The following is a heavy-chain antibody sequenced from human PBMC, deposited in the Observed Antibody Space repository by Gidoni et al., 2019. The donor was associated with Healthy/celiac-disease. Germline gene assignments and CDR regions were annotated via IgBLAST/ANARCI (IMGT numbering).Heavy chain of an antibody. Sequence: DGQLVAYGGGVVQHGGSLTPSCEASGSTFDDYTMHWVRQATGEGLEWVSLIRWDGGSTYYEEDVKGRFTISRDNSKTYLYLQMNSLRKEDTALYDCAKDKDASGGAFEYWGQGTLVNGSS. V-gene: IGHV3-43*01. D-gene: IGHD5-12*01. CDR1: GSTFDDYT. J-gene: IGHJ4*02. CDR3: AKDKDASGGAFEY. CDR2: IRWDGGST.